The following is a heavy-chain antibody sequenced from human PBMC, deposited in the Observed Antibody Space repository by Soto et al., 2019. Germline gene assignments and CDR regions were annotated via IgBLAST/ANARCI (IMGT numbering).Heavy chain of an antibody. Sequence: GASVKVSCKASGGTFSSYAISWVRQAPGQGLEWMGGIIPIFGTANYAQKFQGRVTITADESTSTAYMELSSLRSEDTAVYYCARGYPGRATSDYWGQGTLVTVSS. V-gene: IGHV1-69*13. CDR3: ARGYPGRATSDY. CDR1: GGTFSSYA. D-gene: IGHD1-26*01. J-gene: IGHJ4*02. CDR2: IIPIFGTA.